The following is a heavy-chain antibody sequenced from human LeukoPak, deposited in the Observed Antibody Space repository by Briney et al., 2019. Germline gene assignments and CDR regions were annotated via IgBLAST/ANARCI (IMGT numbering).Heavy chain of an antibody. CDR3: ARGDRDYYYYFYMDV. CDR1: GYTFTGYY. D-gene: IGHD1-14*01. CDR2: INPNSGGT. Sequence: ASVKVSCKASGYTFTGYYMHWVRQAPGQGLEWMGWINPNSGGTNYAQKFQGRVTMTRDTSISTAYMELSRLRSDDTAVYYCARGDRDYYYYFYMDVWGKGTTVTVSS. J-gene: IGHJ6*03. V-gene: IGHV1-2*02.